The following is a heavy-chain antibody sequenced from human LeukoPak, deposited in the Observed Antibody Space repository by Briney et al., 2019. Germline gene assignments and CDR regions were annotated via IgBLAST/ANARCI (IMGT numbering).Heavy chain of an antibody. CDR3: VRESPVWAN. Sequence: GGSLRLSCTASGFTFSDHWMTWVRQAPGKGLEWVATIKGDGSHRSYGDSVRGRFTISRDNAKNSLTLEMDSLRVEDTAFYYCVRESPVWANWGQGTLVTVSS. CDR1: GFTFSDHW. CDR2: IKGDGSHR. J-gene: IGHJ4*02. V-gene: IGHV3-7*01. D-gene: IGHD1-26*01.